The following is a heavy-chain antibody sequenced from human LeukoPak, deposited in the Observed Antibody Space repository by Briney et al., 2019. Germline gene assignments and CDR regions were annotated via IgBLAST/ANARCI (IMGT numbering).Heavy chain of an antibody. V-gene: IGHV3-23*01. D-gene: IGHD3-22*01. Sequence: GGSLRLSCAASGFTFSSYAMSWVRQAPGKGLEWVSTISATGGSTYYADSLKGRFTVSRDNSKNTLYLQMNSLRAEDTAVHYCAKVSTDSRGYYLKWGQRTLVTVSS. CDR1: GFTFSSYA. CDR3: AKVSTDSRGYYLK. J-gene: IGHJ4*02. CDR2: ISATGGST.